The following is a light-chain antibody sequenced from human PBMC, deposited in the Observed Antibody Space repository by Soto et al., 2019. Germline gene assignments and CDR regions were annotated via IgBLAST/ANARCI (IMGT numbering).Light chain of an antibody. CDR1: QSISSW. CDR3: QQYDGYSGYT. CDR2: DAS. Sequence: DIQVTQSPSTLSASVGDRGTITCRASQSISSWLAWYQQKPGKAPKLLIFDASRLEIGVPSRFSGSGSGTEFTLTIRSLEPDDFASYFCQQYDGYSGYTFGQGTKLEIK. V-gene: IGKV1-5*01. J-gene: IGKJ2*01.